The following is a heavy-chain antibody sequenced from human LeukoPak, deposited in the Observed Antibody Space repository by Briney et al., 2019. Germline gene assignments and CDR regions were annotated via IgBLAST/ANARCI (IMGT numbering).Heavy chain of an antibody. CDR3: ARAHYDSSGYFED. CDR1: GFTFSSYW. J-gene: IGHJ4*02. Sequence: GGSLRLSCAASGFTFSSYWMSWVRQAPGKGREWVANIKQDGSEKYYVDSVKGRFTISRDNAKNSLYLQLSSLRAEDTAVYYCARAHYDSSGYFEDWGQGTLVTVSS. CDR2: IKQDGSEK. V-gene: IGHV3-7*01. D-gene: IGHD3-22*01.